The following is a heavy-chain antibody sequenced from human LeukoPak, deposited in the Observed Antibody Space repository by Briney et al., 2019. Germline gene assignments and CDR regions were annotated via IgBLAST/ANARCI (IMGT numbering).Heavy chain of an antibody. Sequence: ASXXVSCKASGYTFTGYYMHWVRQAPGRGLEWMGWINPNSGGTNYAQKFQGRVTMTRDTSISTAYMELSRLRSDDTAVYYCARDFAGTTVAFDYWGQGTLVTVSS. CDR2: INPNSGGT. CDR3: ARDFAGTTVAFDY. D-gene: IGHD1-1*01. J-gene: IGHJ4*02. CDR1: GYTFTGYY. V-gene: IGHV1-2*02.